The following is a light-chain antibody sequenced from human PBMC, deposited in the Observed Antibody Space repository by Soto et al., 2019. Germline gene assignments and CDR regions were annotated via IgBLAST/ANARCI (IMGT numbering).Light chain of an antibody. CDR3: QQRSNGTTHT. V-gene: IGKV3-11*01. Sequence: SVLIQSPATRSLSPGARVSLYCRASQTISSSLAWYQQRPGQAPRLLIYDASNRATGIPARFSGSGSGTDLTLTISSLDPEDFAVYYCQQRSNGTTHTFGQGTRLEIK. J-gene: IGKJ5*01. CDR1: QTISSS. CDR2: DAS.